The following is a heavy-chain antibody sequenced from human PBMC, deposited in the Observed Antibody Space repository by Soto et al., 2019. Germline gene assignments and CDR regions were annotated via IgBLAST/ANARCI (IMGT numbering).Heavy chain of an antibody. CDR2: IYYRGST. D-gene: IGHD5-12*01. J-gene: IGHJ2*01. CDR1: CGSISSGDSC. CDR3: ARALFPGGWLQFSGRYVDL. Sequence: PSDTLSLTCTVSCGSISSGDSCCCVCRPPRKKHLELMGYIYYRGSTYNNPAVKRRGTISVDTSTTQFSLKLSSVTAADTAVYYCARALFPGGWLQFSGRYVDLWGRGTLVTVS. V-gene: IGHV4-30-4*02.